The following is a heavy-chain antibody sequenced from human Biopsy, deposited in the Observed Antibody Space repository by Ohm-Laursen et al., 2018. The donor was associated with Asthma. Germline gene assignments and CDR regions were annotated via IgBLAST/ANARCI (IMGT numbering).Heavy chain of an antibody. J-gene: IGHJ3*02. V-gene: IGHV1-3*01. CDR1: GYTFINYA. CDR3: ARTYFDFLTGQVHDAFAM. Sequence: SVKVSCKVSGYTFINYAIHWVRQAPGHSLEWMGWINAANGNTKYSQKFQGRLTISRDTSASTAYMDLSSLRSEDTAVYYRARTYFDFLTGQVHDAFAMWGQGTMVTVSS. D-gene: IGHD3-9*01. CDR2: INAANGNT.